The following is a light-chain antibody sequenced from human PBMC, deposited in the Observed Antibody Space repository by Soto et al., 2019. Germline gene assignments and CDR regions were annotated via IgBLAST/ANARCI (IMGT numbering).Light chain of an antibody. V-gene: IGLV1-51*01. Sequence: QSVLTQPPSVSAAPGQKVTISCSGSSSNIGNNFVSWYQQVPGRAPKLLIFDNNKRPSGIPDRFSGSKSATSATLGITGLQTGDEADYYCGTWDSSLSAELFGGGTKLTVL. J-gene: IGLJ3*02. CDR2: DNN. CDR3: GTWDSSLSAEL. CDR1: SSNIGNNF.